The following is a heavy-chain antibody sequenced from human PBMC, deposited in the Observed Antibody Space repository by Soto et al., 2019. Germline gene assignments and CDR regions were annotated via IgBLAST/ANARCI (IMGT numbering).Heavy chain of an antibody. CDR2: IYHSGST. V-gene: IGHV4-4*02. J-gene: IGHJ4*02. CDR3: ARSSDYDYIWGGYPATQYFDY. Sequence: PSETLSLTCAVSSGSICSSNWWSWVRQPPGKGLEWIGEIYHSGSTNYNPSLKSRVTISVDKSKNQFSLKLSSVTAADTAVYYCARSSDYDYIWGGYPATQYFDYWGQGTLVTVSS. CDR1: SGSICSSNW. D-gene: IGHD3-16*01.